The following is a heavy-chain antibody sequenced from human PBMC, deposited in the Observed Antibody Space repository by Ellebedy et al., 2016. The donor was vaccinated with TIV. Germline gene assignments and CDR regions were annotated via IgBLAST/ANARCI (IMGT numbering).Heavy chain of an antibody. CDR1: GVSITSHF. V-gene: IGHV4-4*07. D-gene: IGHD3-9*01. CDR3: ARAYYDTLTGSGNWFDP. J-gene: IGHJ5*02. Sequence: SETLSLTCTVSGVSITSHFWAWIRQPAGGGLEYIGRLHPSGPPKYNPSLESRIIMSRDTSKDQFSLKLSSVTAADTAVYYCARAYYDTLTGSGNWFDPWGQGTLVTVSS. CDR2: LHPSGPP.